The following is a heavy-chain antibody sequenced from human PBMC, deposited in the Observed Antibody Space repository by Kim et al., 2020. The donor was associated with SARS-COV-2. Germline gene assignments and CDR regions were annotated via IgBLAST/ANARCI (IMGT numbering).Heavy chain of an antibody. CDR1: GYTLTELS. Sequence: ASVKVSCKVSGYTLTELSMHWVRQAPGKGLEWMGGFDPEDGETIYAQKFQGRVTMTEDTSTDTAYMELSSLRSEDTAVYYCATDQWLRSRPVGYYYYGMDVWGQGTTVTVSS. CDR2: FDPEDGET. J-gene: IGHJ6*02. CDR3: ATDQWLRSRPVGYYYYGMDV. V-gene: IGHV1-24*01. D-gene: IGHD5-12*01.